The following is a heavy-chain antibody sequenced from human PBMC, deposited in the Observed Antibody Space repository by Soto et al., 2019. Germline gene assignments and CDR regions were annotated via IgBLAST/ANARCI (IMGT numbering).Heavy chain of an antibody. CDR1: GCTFSSYA. D-gene: IGHD6-13*01. V-gene: IGHV1-69*13. CDR2: IIPIFGTA. Sequence: ASVKVSCKASGCTFSSYAISWVRQAPGQGLEWMGGIIPIFGTANYAQKFQGRVTITADESTSTAYMELSSLRSEDTAVYYCARDTPRYSSSWFLDYWGQGTLVTVSS. J-gene: IGHJ4*02. CDR3: ARDTPRYSSSWFLDY.